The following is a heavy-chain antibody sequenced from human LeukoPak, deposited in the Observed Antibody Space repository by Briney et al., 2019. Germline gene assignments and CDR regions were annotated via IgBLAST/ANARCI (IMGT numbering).Heavy chain of an antibody. J-gene: IGHJ4*02. CDR1: GFTFSNYA. CDR3: AKAEKDCSRTSCSSYYFDY. CDR2: ISYHGSNK. D-gene: IGHD2-2*01. Sequence: GGSLRLSCAASGFTFSNYAMHWVRQAPGKGLEWVAVISYHGSNKYYADSVKGRFTISRDSSENTLHLQMSSLRAEDTAVYYCAKAEKDCSRTSCSSYYFDYWGQGSLVTVSS. V-gene: IGHV3-30*18.